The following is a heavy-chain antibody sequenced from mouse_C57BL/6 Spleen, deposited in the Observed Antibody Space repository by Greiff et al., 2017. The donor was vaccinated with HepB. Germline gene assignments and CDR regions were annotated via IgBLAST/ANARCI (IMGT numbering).Heavy chain of an antibody. CDR2: IDPSDSET. V-gene: IGHV1-52*01. CDR1: GYTFTSYW. CDR3: ARSYYDAYYFDY. Sequence: QVQLQQPGAELVRPGSSVKLSCKASGYTFTSYWMHWVKQRPIQGLEWIGNIDPSDSETHYNQKFKDKATLTVDKSSSTAYMQLSSLTSEDSAVYYCARSYYDAYYFDYWGQGTTPTVSS. J-gene: IGHJ2*01. D-gene: IGHD2-4*01.